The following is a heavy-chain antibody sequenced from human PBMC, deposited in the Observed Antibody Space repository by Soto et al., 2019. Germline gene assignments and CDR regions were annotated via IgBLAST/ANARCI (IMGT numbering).Heavy chain of an antibody. Sequence: GGSLRLYCAASGFALRSFDMDWVRQAPGKGLEWVSYINMDGGSTHYAESVEGRFTISRDNARNSLSLQMDSLRVEDTAVYYCVRDHSGLKDFDYWGQGTLVTGSS. D-gene: IGHD3-10*01. J-gene: IGHJ4*02. CDR3: VRDHSGLKDFDY. CDR2: INMDGGST. V-gene: IGHV3-48*03. CDR1: GFALRSFD.